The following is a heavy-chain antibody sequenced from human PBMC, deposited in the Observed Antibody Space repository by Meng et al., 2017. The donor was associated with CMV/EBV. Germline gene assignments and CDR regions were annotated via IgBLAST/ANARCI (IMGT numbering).Heavy chain of an antibody. CDR3: ARGQAAAGAVY. CDR2: ISYDGSNK. D-gene: IGHD6-13*01. V-gene: IGHV3-30*04. Sequence: LSCAASGFTFSSYAMHGVRQAPGKGLEWVAVISYDGSNKYYADSVKGRFTISRDNSKNTLYLQMNSLRAEDTAVYYCARGQAAAGAVYWGQGTLVTVSS. J-gene: IGHJ4*02. CDR1: GFTFSSYA.